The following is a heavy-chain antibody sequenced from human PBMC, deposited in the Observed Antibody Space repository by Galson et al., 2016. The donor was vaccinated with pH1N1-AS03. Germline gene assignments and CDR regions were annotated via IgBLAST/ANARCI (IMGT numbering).Heavy chain of an antibody. D-gene: IGHD3-3*01. CDR2: IIPVFDTP. CDR3: AREATIFGVAGLHMDV. Sequence: SVKVSCKASGGSFSTYAITWVRQAPGQGLEWMGGIIPVFDTPNYAQKFQGRVTITADESRNTAYMELSSLRSADTAVYYCAREATIFGVAGLHMDVWGQGTTVTVS. CDR1: GGSFSTYA. J-gene: IGHJ6*02. V-gene: IGHV1-69*13.